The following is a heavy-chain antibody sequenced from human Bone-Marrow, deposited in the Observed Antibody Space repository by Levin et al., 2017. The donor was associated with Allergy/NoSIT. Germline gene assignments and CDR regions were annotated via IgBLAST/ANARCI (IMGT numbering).Heavy chain of an antibody. J-gene: IGHJ3*02. D-gene: IGHD2-2*02. CDR1: GGSMNTNSYY. CDR2: IYHTGLT. V-gene: IGHV4-39*07. Sequence: SETLSLTCTVSGGSMNTNSYYWGWIRQSPGKGLEWIGSIYHTGLTRYAPSLRSRVTISVDTSKTHFSLHLESVTAADTAVYYCARDFWYTHGKTGFDIWGPGTSVTVSS. CDR3: ARDFWYTHGKTGFDI.